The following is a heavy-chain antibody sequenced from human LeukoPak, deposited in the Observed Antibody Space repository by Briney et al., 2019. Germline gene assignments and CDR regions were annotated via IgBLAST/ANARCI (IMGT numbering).Heavy chain of an antibody. CDR3: VRPSGVVRGDIISVQAFDV. D-gene: IGHD3-10*01. CDR1: GYSFTNYW. CDR2: IYAGNSDT. V-gene: IGHV5-51*01. Sequence: GESLQISSNGSGYSFTNYWIACVGQMTRKGLEWMGFIYAGNSDTRYSPASQGQVTMSADQSVSTDYLQWSSLKTADTAMYYRVRPSGVVRGDIISVQAFDVW. J-gene: IGHJ3*01.